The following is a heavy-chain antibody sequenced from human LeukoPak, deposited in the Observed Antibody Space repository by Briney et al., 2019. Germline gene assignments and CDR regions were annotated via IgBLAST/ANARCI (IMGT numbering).Heavy chain of an antibody. CDR2: IIPIVGTA. Sequence: SVKVSCKASGGTFSSYATSWVRQAPGQGLEWMGGIIPIVGTANYAQNFQGRVTITADESTSTAHMELSSLRSEDTAVYYCARRAVLRYCSGGSCYGMDVWGQGTTITVSS. J-gene: IGHJ6*02. V-gene: IGHV1-69*01. CDR1: GGTFSSYA. D-gene: IGHD2-15*01. CDR3: ARRAVLRYCSGGSCYGMDV.